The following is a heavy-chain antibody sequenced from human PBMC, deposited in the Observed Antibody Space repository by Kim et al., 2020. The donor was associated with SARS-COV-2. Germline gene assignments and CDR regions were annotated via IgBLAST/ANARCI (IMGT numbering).Heavy chain of an antibody. D-gene: IGHD3-3*01. CDR1: GYTFTSYY. Sequence: ASVKVSCKASGYTFTSYYMHWVRQAPGQGLEWMGIINPSGGSTSYAQKFQGRVTMTRDTSTSTVYMELSSLRSEDTAVYYCARDGYYDFWSGYYTYYYYYYGMDVWGQGTTVTVSS. J-gene: IGHJ6*02. CDR3: ARDGYYDFWSGYYTYYYYYYGMDV. V-gene: IGHV1-46*01. CDR2: INPSGGST.